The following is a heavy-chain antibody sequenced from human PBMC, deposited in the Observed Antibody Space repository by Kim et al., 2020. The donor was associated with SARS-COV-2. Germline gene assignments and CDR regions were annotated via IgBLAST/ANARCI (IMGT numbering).Heavy chain of an antibody. CDR3: ARRLLPGPVLTGYCY. V-gene: IGHV3-11*01. Sequence: GGSLRLSCAASGFTFSDYYMSWIRQAPGKGLEWVSYISSSGSTIYYADSVKGRFTISRDNAKNSLYLQMNSLRAEDTAVYYCARRLLPGPVLTGYCYWGQGTLVTVSS. D-gene: IGHD3-9*01. CDR2: ISSSGSTI. CDR1: GFTFSDYY. J-gene: IGHJ4*02.